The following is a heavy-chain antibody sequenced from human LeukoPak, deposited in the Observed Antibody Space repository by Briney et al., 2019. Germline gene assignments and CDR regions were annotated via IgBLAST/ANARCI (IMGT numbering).Heavy chain of an antibody. CDR3: VRGPGSQQWLLFDY. Sequence: PSETLSLTCAVYGGSFSGYYWSWIRQPPGKGLEWIGEINHSGSTNYNPSLKSRVTISVDTSKNQFSLKLSSVTAADTAVYYCVRGPGSQQWLLFDYWGQGTLVTVSS. CDR2: INHSGST. CDR1: GGSFSGYY. J-gene: IGHJ4*02. V-gene: IGHV4-34*01. D-gene: IGHD6-19*01.